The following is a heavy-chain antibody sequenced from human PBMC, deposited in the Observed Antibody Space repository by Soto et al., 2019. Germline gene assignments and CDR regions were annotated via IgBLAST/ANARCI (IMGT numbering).Heavy chain of an antibody. V-gene: IGHV4-34*01. D-gene: IGHD2-8*02. CDR3: ARDKITGLFDY. Sequence: QVQLQQWGAGLLKPSETLSLTCAVYGGSFSGYYWTRIRQPPGTGLVWIGEINHSGSTNYNPSLKSRVTLSVDPSTNQFSLKLTSVTAADTAVYYCARDKITGLFDYWGQGTLVTVSS. CDR2: INHSGST. CDR1: GGSFSGYY. J-gene: IGHJ4*02.